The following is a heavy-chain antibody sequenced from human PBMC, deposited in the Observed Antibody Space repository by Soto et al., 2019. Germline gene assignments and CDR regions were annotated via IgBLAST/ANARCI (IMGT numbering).Heavy chain of an antibody. CDR1: GGSFSVYY. V-gene: IGHV4-34*01. CDR3: ASGIRGVGAAGAVAWFDP. J-gene: IGHJ5*02. Sequence: PAETLSVGCAVSGGSFSVYYWGWIRQPPGNGLEWIGEINHVGNTNYNPSLKSRVTISVDPSKKQFSLNLSSVTAADTAVYYCASGIRGVGAAGAVAWFDPWGQGTLVTVSS. CDR2: INHVGNT. D-gene: IGHD6-13*01.